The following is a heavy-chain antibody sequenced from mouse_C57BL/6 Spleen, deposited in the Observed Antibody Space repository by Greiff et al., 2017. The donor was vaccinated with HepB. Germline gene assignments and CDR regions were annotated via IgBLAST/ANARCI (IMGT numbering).Heavy chain of an antibody. D-gene: IGHD4-1*02. V-gene: IGHV1-50*01. CDR3: ARQLGYFDV. CDR2: IDPSDSYT. CDR1: GYTFTSYW. J-gene: IGHJ1*03. Sequence: QVQLKQPGAELVKPGASVKLSCKASGYTFTSYWMQWVKQRPGQGLEWIGEIDPSDSYTNYNQKFKGKATLTVDTSSSTAYMQLSSLTSEDSAVYYCARQLGYFDVWGTGTTVTVSS.